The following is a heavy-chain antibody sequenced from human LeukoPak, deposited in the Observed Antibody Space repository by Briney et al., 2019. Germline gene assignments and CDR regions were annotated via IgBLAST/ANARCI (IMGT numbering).Heavy chain of an antibody. CDR2: IKGDGSEK. Sequence: QPGGSLRLSCAVSGFSITNYWMTCVRQAPGKGLEWVANIKGDGSEKYYVDCVKGRFTISRANDKNYLYLQMSSLRDEDTAVYYCVRQAGVSWGQGTLVTVSS. V-gene: IGHV3-7*01. D-gene: IGHD6-19*01. CDR3: VRQAGVS. CDR1: GFSITNYW. J-gene: IGHJ5*02.